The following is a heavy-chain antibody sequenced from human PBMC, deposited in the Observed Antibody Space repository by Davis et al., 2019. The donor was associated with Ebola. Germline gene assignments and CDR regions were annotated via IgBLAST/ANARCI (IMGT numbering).Heavy chain of an antibody. V-gene: IGHV6-1*01. CDR1: GDTVSSIEGA. Sequence: PSETLSLTCDTSGDTVSSIEGAWNWLRQSPSRGLEWLGRTYYASKWYSDYAVSVKSRISFTPDTSKNHFSLQLSSVTPEDTAVYFCTRGLSPWGQGTLVTVSS. J-gene: IGHJ5*02. CDR2: TYYASKWYS. CDR3: TRGLSP.